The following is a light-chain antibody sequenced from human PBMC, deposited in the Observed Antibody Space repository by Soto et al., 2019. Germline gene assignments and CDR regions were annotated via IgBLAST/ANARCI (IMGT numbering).Light chain of an antibody. Sequence: SALTQPPSASGPPGQRVTISCSGGSSNIGRNSVSWYQQVPGTAPKLIIFNNNERPSGIPGRFSGSKSGASASLAIVGLQSEDEADYFCASWDDNLNGPLLFGGGTKLTVL. CDR1: SSNIGRNS. CDR3: ASWDDNLNGPLL. CDR2: NNN. V-gene: IGLV1-44*01. J-gene: IGLJ2*01.